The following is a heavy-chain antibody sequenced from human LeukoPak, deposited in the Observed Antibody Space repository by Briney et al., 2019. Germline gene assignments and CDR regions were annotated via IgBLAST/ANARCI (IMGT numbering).Heavy chain of an antibody. V-gene: IGHV3-48*03. CDR1: GFIFSSYE. Sequence: GGSLRLACAASGFIFSSYEMNWVRQAPGKGLEWVAYISSSVSHTYYGDSVKGRFTISRDNAKNSLHPQLKTLRAEDTAVYYCARSLRSNWPFDYWGQGTLVTVSS. D-gene: IGHD6-13*01. J-gene: IGHJ4*01. CDR3: ARSLRSNWPFDY. CDR2: ISSSVSHT.